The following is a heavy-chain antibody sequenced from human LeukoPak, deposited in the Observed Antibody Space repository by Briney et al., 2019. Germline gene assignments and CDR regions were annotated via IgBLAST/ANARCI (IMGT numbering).Heavy chain of an antibody. V-gene: IGHV1-2*07. J-gene: IGHJ4*02. CDR2: INPNSGAT. CDR1: GFTFIGYY. CDR3: AGKSVAGQFDS. D-gene: IGHD6-19*01. Sequence: ASVKVSCKASGFTFIGYYMHWVRQAPGQGLEWMGWINPNSGATNYAHEFQARVTMTRDTSITTAYMELSRLRSDDTAAYYCAGKSVAGQFDSWGQGTLVTVSS.